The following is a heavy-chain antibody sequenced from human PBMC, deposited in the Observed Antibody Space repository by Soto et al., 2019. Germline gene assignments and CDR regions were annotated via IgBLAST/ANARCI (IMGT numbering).Heavy chain of an antibody. CDR3: AKDLADFTMTPGAFDI. Sequence: GSLRLSCAASGCTFSSYAMSWVRQAPGKGLEWVSAISGSGGSTYYADSVKGRFTISRDNSKNTLYLQMNSLRAEDTAVYYCAKDLADFTMTPGAFDIWGQGTMVTVSS. CDR1: GCTFSSYA. J-gene: IGHJ3*02. CDR2: ISGSGGST. D-gene: IGHD3-22*01. V-gene: IGHV3-23*01.